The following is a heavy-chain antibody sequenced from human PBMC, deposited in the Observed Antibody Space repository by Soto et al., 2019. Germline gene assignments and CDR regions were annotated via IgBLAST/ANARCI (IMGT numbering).Heavy chain of an antibody. J-gene: IGHJ6*02. Sequence: PGGSLRLSCAASGFTFSSYAMSWVRQAPGKGLEWVSAISGSGGSTYYADPVKGRFTISRDNSKNTLYLQMNSLRAEDTAVYYCARDLSVLLWFGEPLDYSYGMDVWGQGTPVTVSS. D-gene: IGHD3-10*01. CDR1: GFTFSSYA. CDR2: ISGSGGST. V-gene: IGHV3-23*01. CDR3: ARDLSVLLWFGEPLDYSYGMDV.